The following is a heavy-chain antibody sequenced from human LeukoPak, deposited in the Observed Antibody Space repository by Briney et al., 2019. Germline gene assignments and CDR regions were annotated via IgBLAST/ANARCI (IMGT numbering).Heavy chain of an antibody. Sequence: SETLSLTCTVSGGSISSGGYYWSWIRQHPGKGLEWIGYIYYSGSTYYNPSLKSRVTISVDTSKNQFSLKLSSVTAADTAVYYCARGSSPAFDYWGQGTLVTVSS. V-gene: IGHV4-31*03. CDR3: ARGSSPAFDY. CDR1: GGSISSGGYY. CDR2: IYYSGST. J-gene: IGHJ4*02.